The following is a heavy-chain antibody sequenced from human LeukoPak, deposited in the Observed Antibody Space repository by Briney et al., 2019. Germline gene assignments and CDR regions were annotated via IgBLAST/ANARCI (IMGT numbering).Heavy chain of an antibody. J-gene: IGHJ4*02. CDR3: VREVPRGYSGYDY. D-gene: IGHD5-12*01. Sequence: GGSLRLSCAASGFTFSSYAMHWVRQAPGKGLEWVAVISYDGSNKYYADSVKGRFTISRDNSKNTLYLQMNSLRAEDTAVYYCVREVPRGYSGYDYWGQGTLVTVSS. V-gene: IGHV3-30*04. CDR2: ISYDGSNK. CDR1: GFTFSSYA.